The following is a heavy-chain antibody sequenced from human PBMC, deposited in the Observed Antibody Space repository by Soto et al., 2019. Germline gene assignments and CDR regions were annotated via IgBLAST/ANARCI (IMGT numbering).Heavy chain of an antibody. V-gene: IGHV3-7*01. CDR3: ARDLGYQTLDY. CDR2: IKQDGREK. D-gene: IGHD6-25*01. J-gene: IGHJ4*02. Sequence: EVQLVESGGGLVQPGGSLRLSCAASGLTFSSSWMSWARQAPGKGLEWVANIKQDGREKYYLDSVKGRFTISRDNAKNSLYLQMNSLRAEDTAVYYCARDLGYQTLDYWGQGTLVTVSS. CDR1: GLTFSSSW.